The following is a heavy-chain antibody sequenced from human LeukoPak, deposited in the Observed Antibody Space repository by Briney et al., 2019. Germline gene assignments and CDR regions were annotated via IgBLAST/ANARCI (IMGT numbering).Heavy chain of an antibody. J-gene: IGHJ4*02. CDR1: GGSLTTNTFY. CDR3: ARHGILTDHSIRY. Sequence: SETLSLTCTLSGGSLTTNTFYWGWIRQPPGKELEWIGTVYYTGITHYNPSLKSRITISVDTSKNHFSLNLTSVTAADTAVYFCARHGILTDHSIRYWGQGLLVTVSS. CDR2: VYYTGIT. V-gene: IGHV4-39*01. D-gene: IGHD3-9*01.